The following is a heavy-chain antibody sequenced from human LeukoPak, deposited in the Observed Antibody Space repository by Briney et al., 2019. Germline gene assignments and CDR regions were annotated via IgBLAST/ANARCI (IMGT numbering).Heavy chain of an antibody. CDR2: IYAGESDT. J-gene: IGHJ4*02. D-gene: IGHD3-10*01. Sequence: GGSLKISCKGSGYSFRNYWLAWVRQMPGKGLERMGIIYAGESDTRYRPSFQGEVTISADKSINTAYLQWSSLKASDTAMYYCARDDYYGSGSYYNNFDYWGQGTLATVSS. CDR1: GYSFRNYW. CDR3: ARDDYYGSGSYYNNFDY. V-gene: IGHV5-51*01.